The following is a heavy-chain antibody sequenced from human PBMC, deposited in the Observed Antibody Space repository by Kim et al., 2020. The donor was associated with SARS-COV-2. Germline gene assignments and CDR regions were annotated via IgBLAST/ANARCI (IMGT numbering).Heavy chain of an antibody. D-gene: IGHD4-17*01. J-gene: IGHJ3*02. Sequence: ASVKVSCKVSGYTLTELSMHWVRQAPGEGLEWMGGFDPEDGETIYAQKFQGRVTMTEETSTDTAYMELSSLRMEDTAVYYCATGRLGRLRWHREWWDAFDIWGQGTMVTVSS. CDR1: GYTLTELS. V-gene: IGHV1-24*01. CDR2: FDPEDGET. CDR3: ATGRLGRLRWHREWWDAFDI.